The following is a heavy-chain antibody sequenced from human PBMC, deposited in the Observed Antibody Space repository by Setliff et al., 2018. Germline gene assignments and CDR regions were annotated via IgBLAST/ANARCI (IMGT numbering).Heavy chain of an antibody. CDR3: ARSSPRTFDY. CDR1: GFTFNSYS. CDR2: ISSTGSYK. J-gene: IGHJ4*02. Sequence: GGSLRLSCAAFGFTFNSYSINWVRQAPGKGLEWVSSISSTGSYKPYADSVKGRFTISRDNANNSLFLQMNSLRAEDTAVYYCARSSPRTFDYWGQGTLVTVSS. V-gene: IGHV3-21*01. D-gene: IGHD6-6*01.